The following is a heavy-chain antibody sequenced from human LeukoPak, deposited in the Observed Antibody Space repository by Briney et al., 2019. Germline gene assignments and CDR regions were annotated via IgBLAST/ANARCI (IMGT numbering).Heavy chain of an antibody. CDR3: ARVRLRRVIDY. J-gene: IGHJ4*02. D-gene: IGHD4-17*01. CDR1: GFTVSSNY. Sequence: GGSLRLSCAASGFTVSSNYMSWVRQAPGKGLEWVSVIYSGGSTYYADSVKGRFTISRDNSKNTLYLQMNSLRAEDTAVYYCARVRLRRVIDYWGQGTLVTVSS. CDR2: IYSGGST. V-gene: IGHV3-53*01.